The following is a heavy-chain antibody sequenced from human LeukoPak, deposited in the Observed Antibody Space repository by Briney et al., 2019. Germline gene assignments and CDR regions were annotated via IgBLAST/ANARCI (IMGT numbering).Heavy chain of an antibody. CDR1: GGSISSYY. V-gene: IGHV4-59*01. CDR2: IYYSGST. CDR3: ARDQRYCSGGSCYSVFSWGY. J-gene: IGHJ4*02. Sequence: ASETLSLTCTVSGGSISSYYWSWIRQPPGKGLEWIGYIYYSGSTSYNPSLKSRVTISVDTSKNQFSLKLSSVTAADTAVYYCARDQRYCSGGSCYSVFSWGYWGQGTLVTVSS. D-gene: IGHD2-15*01.